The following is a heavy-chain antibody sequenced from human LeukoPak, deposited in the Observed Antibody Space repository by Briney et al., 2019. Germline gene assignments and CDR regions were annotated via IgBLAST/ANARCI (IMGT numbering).Heavy chain of an antibody. V-gene: IGHV3-21*01. D-gene: IGHD3-22*01. Sequence: LGGSLRLSCAASGFTFSSYAMSWVRQAPGKGLEWVSSISSSSSYIYYADSVKGRFTISRDNAKNSLYLQMNSLRAEDTAVCYCARVKSSGLGGQGTLVTVSS. CDR1: GFTFSSYA. CDR3: ARVKSSGL. CDR2: ISSSSSYI. J-gene: IGHJ4*02.